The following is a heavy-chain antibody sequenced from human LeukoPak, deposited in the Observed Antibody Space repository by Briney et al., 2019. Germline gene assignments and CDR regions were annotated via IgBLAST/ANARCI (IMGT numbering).Heavy chain of an antibody. V-gene: IGHV4-59*01. Sequence: SETLSLTCTISAGFISGYYWSWIRQPPGKGLEWIGYIFYSGSTNYNPPLKSRVTISVHTSKNQFSLNLNSVTAADTAIYYCARGRTFDPGGQGTLVAVSS. J-gene: IGHJ5*02. CDR3: ARGRTFDP. D-gene: IGHD5-24*01. CDR1: AGFISGYY. CDR2: IFYSGST.